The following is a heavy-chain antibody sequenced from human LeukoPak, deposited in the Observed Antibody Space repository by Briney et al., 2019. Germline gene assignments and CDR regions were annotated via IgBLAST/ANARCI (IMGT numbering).Heavy chain of an antibody. J-gene: IGHJ5*02. CDR2: INPNSGGT. CDR1: GYTFTGYY. V-gene: IGHV1-2*02. CDR3: ARTVVGPINWFDP. D-gene: IGHD6-19*01. Sequence: ASVKVSCKASGYTFTGYYMHWVRQAPGQGLEWMGWINPNSGGTNYAQKFQGRVTMTRDTSISTAYMELSRLGSDDTAVYYCARTVVGPINWFDPWGQGSLVTVSS.